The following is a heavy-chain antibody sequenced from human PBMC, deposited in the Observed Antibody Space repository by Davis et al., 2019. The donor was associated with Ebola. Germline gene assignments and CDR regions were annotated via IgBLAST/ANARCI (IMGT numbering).Heavy chain of an antibody. J-gene: IGHJ6*04. CDR1: GFTFSDYY. V-gene: IGHV3-11*01. CDR3: ASVETTAGMDV. D-gene: IGHD4-11*01. CDR2: ISSSGSTK. Sequence: GESLNLSCAASGFTFSDYYMSWIRQAPGKGLEWVSYISSSGSTKYYADSVKGRFTTSRDNAKNSLYLQMNSLKAEDTAVYYCASVETTAGMDVWGKGTTVTVSS.